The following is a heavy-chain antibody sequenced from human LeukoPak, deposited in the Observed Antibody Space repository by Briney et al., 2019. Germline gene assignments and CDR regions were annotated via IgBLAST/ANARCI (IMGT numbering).Heavy chain of an antibody. Sequence: DPGGSLRLSCAASGFTFSSYSMNWVRQAPGKGLEWVSYISSSSSTIYYADSVKGRFTISRDNAKNSLYLQMNSLRAEDTAVYYCASERPPADGYIPFDYWGQGTLVTVSS. CDR3: ASERPPADGYIPFDY. CDR1: GFTFSSYS. V-gene: IGHV3-48*01. CDR2: ISSSSSTI. J-gene: IGHJ4*02. D-gene: IGHD5-24*01.